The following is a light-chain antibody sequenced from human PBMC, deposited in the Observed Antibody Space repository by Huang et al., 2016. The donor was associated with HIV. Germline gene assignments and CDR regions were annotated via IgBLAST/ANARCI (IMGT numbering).Light chain of an antibody. J-gene: IGKJ4*01. V-gene: IGKV3-11*01. CDR2: DAS. CDR1: QSVSSS. Sequence: EIVLTQSPATLSLSRGERATLSCRASQSVSSSLAWYQQKPGQAPRLLIYDASNRATGIPARFSGSGSGTDFTLTISSLEPEDFAVYYCQQRSNWPLTFGGGTKVEIK. CDR3: QQRSNWPLT.